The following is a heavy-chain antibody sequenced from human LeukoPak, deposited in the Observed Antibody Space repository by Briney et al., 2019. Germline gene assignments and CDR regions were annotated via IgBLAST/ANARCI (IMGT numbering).Heavy chain of an antibody. Sequence: SETLSLTCTVSGGSISSYYWSWIRQPPGKGLEWIGYIYYSGSTNYNPSLKSRVTISVDTSKNQFSLKLSSVTAADTAVYYCAREGGLLWFGELLSVFDPWGQGTLVTVSS. CDR3: AREGGLLWFGELLSVFDP. D-gene: IGHD3-10*01. J-gene: IGHJ5*02. CDR2: IYYSGST. V-gene: IGHV4-59*12. CDR1: GGSISSYY.